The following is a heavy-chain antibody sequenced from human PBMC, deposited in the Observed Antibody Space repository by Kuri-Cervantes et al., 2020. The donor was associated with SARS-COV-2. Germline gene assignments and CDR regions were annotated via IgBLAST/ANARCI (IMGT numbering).Heavy chain of an antibody. J-gene: IGHJ6*03. Sequence: GGSLRLSCVASGFTFSNYVIHWVRQAPGKGLEWVAVIWYDGENEYYAGSVKGRFTISRDNSKNMLYLQMNSLRAEDTAVYYCAKRPNQYGSGSNSYYYMDVWGKGSTVTVSS. CDR1: GFTFSNYV. CDR3: AKRPNQYGSGSNSYYYMDV. D-gene: IGHD3-10*01. V-gene: IGHV3-33*06. CDR2: IWYDGENE.